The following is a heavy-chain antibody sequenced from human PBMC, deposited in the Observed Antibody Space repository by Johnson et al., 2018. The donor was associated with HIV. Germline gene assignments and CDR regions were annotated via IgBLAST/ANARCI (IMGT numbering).Heavy chain of an antibody. V-gene: IGHV3-20*04. D-gene: IGHD3-22*01. CDR2: INWNGGST. J-gene: IGHJ3*02. Sequence: MLLVESGGGVVRPGGSLRLSCAASGFTFDDYGMSWVRQAPGKGLEWVSGINWNGGSTGYADSVKCRFTISRDNAKDSLYLQMNSLRAEDTALYYCARTQRVTMIVVSLGAFDIWGQGTMVTVSS. CDR1: GFTFDDYG. CDR3: ARTQRVTMIVVSLGAFDI.